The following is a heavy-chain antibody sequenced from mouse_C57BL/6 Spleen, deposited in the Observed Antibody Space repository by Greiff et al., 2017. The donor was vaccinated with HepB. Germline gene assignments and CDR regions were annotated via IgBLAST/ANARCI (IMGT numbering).Heavy chain of an antibody. CDR3: AREDYYGSSPAWFAY. D-gene: IGHD1-1*01. CDR2: IYPGSGNT. J-gene: IGHJ3*01. CDR1: GYTFTDYY. Sequence: QVQLQQSGAELVRPGASVKLSCKASGYTFTDYYINWVKQRPGQGLEWIARIYPGSGNTYYNEKFKGKATLTAEKSSSTAYMQLSSLTSEDSAVYFWAREDYYGSSPAWFAYWGQGTLVTVSA. V-gene: IGHV1-76*01.